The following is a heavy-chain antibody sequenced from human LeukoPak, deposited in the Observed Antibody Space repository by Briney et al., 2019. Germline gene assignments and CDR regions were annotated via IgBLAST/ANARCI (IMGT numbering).Heavy chain of an antibody. CDR3: AREQGIAAAGTPYNWFDP. J-gene: IGHJ5*02. V-gene: IGHV1-46*01. Sequence: ASVKVSCKASGYTFTSYYMHWVRQPPGQGLEWMGIINHSGGSTSYAQKFQGRVTMTRDMSTSTVYMELSSLRSEDTAVYYCAREQGIAAAGTPYNWFDPWGQGTLVTVSS. D-gene: IGHD6-13*01. CDR2: INHSGGST. CDR1: GYTFTSYY.